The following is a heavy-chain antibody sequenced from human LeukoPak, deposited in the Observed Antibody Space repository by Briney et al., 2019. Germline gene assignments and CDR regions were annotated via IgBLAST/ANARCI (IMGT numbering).Heavy chain of an antibody. Sequence: SETLSLTCTVSGGSISSYYWSWIRIRQPAGKGLEWIGYIYYSGSTYYNPSLKSRVTISVDTSKNQFSLKLSSVTAADTAVYYCARANGDSIYYYYYYMDVWGKGTTVTVSS. CDR2: IYYSGST. CDR3: ARANGDSIYYYYYYMDV. CDR1: GGSISSYY. J-gene: IGHJ6*03. V-gene: IGHV4-59*06. D-gene: IGHD4-17*01.